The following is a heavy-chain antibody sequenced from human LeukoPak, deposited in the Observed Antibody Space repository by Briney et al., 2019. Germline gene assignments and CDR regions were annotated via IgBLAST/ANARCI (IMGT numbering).Heavy chain of an antibody. V-gene: IGHV1-18*01. CDR3: ARGSPLGA. D-gene: IGHD1-26*01. Sequence: ASVKVSCKASGYTFSNYSITWVRQAPGQGLEWMGSISTYNGDTNYAQKFQGRVTMTTDTSTSTVYMELRSLRSDDTAVYYCARGSPLGAWGQGTLVTVS. CDR2: ISTYNGDT. J-gene: IGHJ5*02. CDR1: GYTFSNYS.